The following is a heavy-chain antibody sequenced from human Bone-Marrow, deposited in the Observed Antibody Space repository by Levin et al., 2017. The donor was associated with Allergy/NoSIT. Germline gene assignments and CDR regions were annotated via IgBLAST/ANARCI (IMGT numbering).Heavy chain of an antibody. Sequence: GGSLRLSCGGSGFTFSSYDMHWVRQAPGKGLEWLAVISHDGRNKYYADSVKGRFTISRDNSNRTLYLQMSSLRADDTAVYYCAKSYYDYWSGYPPHNWFDPWGQGALVTVSS. CDR1: GFTFSSYD. CDR2: ISHDGRNK. CDR3: AKSYYDYWSGYPPHNWFDP. V-gene: IGHV3-30*18. D-gene: IGHD3-3*01. J-gene: IGHJ5*02.